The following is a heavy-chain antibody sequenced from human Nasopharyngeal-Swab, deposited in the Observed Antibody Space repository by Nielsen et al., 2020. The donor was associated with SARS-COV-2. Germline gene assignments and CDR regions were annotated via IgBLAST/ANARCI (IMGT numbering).Heavy chain of an antibody. J-gene: IGHJ4*02. V-gene: IGHV1-69*01. D-gene: IGHD2-15*01. Sequence: WGRQAPGQGLEWMGGIIPIFGTANYAQKFQGRVTITADESTSTAYMELSSLRSEDTAVYYCARDLGWFSNWGQGTLVTVSS. CDR3: ARDLGWFSN. CDR2: IIPIFGTA.